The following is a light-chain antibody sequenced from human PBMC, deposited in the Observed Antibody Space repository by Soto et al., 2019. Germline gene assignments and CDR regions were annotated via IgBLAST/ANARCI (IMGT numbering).Light chain of an antibody. CDR1: QRISSW. J-gene: IGKJ1*01. CDR2: GAS. V-gene: IGKV1-5*01. Sequence: DIQMTQAPSTLCTSVGDRVTITGRASQRISSWLAWYQQKPRKAPKLLIYGASSLERGAPSRFGGSGSETEFNLTISTLQHDDFATYYCQQYNSYFWTFGQGTKVAIK. CDR3: QQYNSYFWT.